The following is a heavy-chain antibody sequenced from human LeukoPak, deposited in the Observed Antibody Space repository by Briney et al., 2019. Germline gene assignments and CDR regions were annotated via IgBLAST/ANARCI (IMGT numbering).Heavy chain of an antibody. D-gene: IGHD3-22*01. J-gene: IGHJ5*02. CDR3: AKDQTYYYDSWNWFDP. CDR1: GFTFSSYA. Sequence: GGSLRLSCPASGFTFSSYAMSWVRQAPGKGLEWVSAISGSGGSTYYADSVKGRFTISRDNSDNRLYLQMNSLRAADTAVYSCAKDQTYYYDSWNWFDPWGQGTLVTVSS. V-gene: IGHV3-23*01. CDR2: ISGSGGST.